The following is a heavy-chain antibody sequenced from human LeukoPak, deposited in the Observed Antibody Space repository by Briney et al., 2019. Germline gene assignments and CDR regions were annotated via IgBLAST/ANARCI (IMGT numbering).Heavy chain of an antibody. D-gene: IGHD5-24*01. CDR3: TRGDGYNFWDY. J-gene: IGHJ4*02. CDR1: GFTFSSYY. Sequence: PGGSLRLSCAASGFTFSSYYMSWVRQAPGKGLEWVSVIYIGGSTYYADSVRGRFTISRDNSENTVFLQMNSLRAEDTAVYYCTRGDGYNFWDYWGQGTLVSVSS. V-gene: IGHV3-53*01. CDR2: IYIGGST.